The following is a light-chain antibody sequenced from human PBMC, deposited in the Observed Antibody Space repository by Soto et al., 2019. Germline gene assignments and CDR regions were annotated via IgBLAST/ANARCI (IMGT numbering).Light chain of an antibody. CDR2: TAS. J-gene: IGKJ1*01. CDR1: QNIDTW. V-gene: IGKV1-5*03. Sequence: DIQMTQSPSTLSASIGDRITISCRASQNIDTWLAWYQQRPEEAPKLLIYTASNLENGVPSRFSGSGSGTAFTLTISSLQPEDFATYYCQQYSDSSRSFGQGT. CDR3: QQYSDSSRS.